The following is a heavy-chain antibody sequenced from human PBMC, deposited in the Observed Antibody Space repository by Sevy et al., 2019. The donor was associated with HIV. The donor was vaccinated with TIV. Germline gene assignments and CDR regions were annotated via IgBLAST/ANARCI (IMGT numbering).Heavy chain of an antibody. D-gene: IGHD1-26*01. Sequence: SESLSLTCTVSGGSITSLYWNWIRQPPGKGLEWIANIYYNGHINYNPSLKSQVTLSLDTSKNQFSLRLSSVTAAHTVMYYCAGENAWGRGYSWGQGTLVTVSS. V-gene: IGHV4-59*08. CDR1: GGSITSLY. CDR2: IYYNGHI. CDR3: AGENAWGRGYS. J-gene: IGHJ4*02.